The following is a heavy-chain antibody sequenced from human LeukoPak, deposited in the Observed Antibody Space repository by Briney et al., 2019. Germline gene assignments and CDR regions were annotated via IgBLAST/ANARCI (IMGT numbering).Heavy chain of an antibody. CDR2: IKQDGSEK. CDR1: GLTFSTYW. J-gene: IGHJ3*02. Sequence: PGRSLRLSCAASGLTFSTYWMSWVRQAPGKGLEWVANIKQDGSEKYYVDSVKGRFTISRDNAKNSLYLQMNSLRAEDTAIYYCARGGGKRVGGGGFDIWGQGTMVTVSS. V-gene: IGHV3-7*01. CDR3: ARGGGKRVGGGGFDI. D-gene: IGHD3-16*01.